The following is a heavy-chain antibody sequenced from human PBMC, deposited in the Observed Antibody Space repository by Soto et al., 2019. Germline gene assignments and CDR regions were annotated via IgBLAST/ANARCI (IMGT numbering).Heavy chain of an antibody. CDR3: AKDALPYRTIYYYMDV. D-gene: IGHD4-4*01. CDR1: GFTFSSYA. J-gene: IGHJ6*03. CDR2: ISGTGDNT. Sequence: GGSLRLSCVASGFTFSSYAMSWVRQAPGKGLEWVSAISGTGDNTYYADSARGRFTISRDNSKNTLYLQMNSLRAEDTAVYYCAKDALPYRTIYYYMDVWGKGTTVTVSS. V-gene: IGHV3-23*01.